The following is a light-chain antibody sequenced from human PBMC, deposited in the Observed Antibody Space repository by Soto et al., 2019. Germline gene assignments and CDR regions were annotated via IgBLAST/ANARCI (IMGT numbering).Light chain of an antibody. CDR3: QQRFDWPKIT. V-gene: IGKV3D-20*02. J-gene: IGKJ5*01. CDR2: GAS. CDR1: QSVSGNY. Sequence: EIVLTQSPGTLSLSPGERATLSCRASQSVSGNYLAWYRQKPGQAPRLLIYGASSRAAGIPDRVSGSGSGTDLTLTISRLEPEDFGVFYCQQRFDWPKITFGQGTRLEIK.